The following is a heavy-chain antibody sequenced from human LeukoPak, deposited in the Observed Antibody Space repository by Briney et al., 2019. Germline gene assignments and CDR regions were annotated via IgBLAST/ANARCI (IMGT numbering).Heavy chain of an antibody. CDR3: ARGRGQLHTAMVPSYYYYYYYMDV. Sequence: SETQSLTCAVYGGSFSGYYWSWIRQPPGKGLEWIGEINHSGSTNYNPSLKSRVTISVDTSKNQFSLNLSSVTAAGTAVYYCARGRGQLHTAMVPSYYYYYYYMDVWGKGTTVTVSS. CDR1: GGSFSGYY. CDR2: INHSGST. J-gene: IGHJ6*03. D-gene: IGHD5-18*01. V-gene: IGHV4-34*01.